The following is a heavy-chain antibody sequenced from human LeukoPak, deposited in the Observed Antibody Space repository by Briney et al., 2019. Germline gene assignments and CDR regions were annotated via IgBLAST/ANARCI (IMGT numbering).Heavy chain of an antibody. Sequence: ASVKVSCKASGYSFTDYFIHWVRQAPGQGLEWMGWINPNSGGTNYAQKFQGRVTMTRDTSISTAYMEVTSLTSDDTAVYFCARGGGGLAYWGPGTLVTVSS. CDR2: INPNSGGT. CDR3: ARGGGGLAY. D-gene: IGHD2-15*01. CDR1: GYSFTDYF. J-gene: IGHJ4*02. V-gene: IGHV1-2*02.